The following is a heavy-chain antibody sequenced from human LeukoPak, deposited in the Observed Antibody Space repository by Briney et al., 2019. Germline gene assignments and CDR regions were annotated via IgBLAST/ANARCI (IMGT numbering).Heavy chain of an antibody. J-gene: IGHJ4*02. CDR2: INPSGGST. V-gene: IGHV1-46*01. CDR3: ARVGFTSSWSNFDY. Sequence: ASVKVSCKASGYTFTSYYMHWVRQAPGQGLEWMGIINPSGGSTTYAQKFQGRVTMTGDTSISTAYMELSSLRSDDTAMYYCARVGFTSSWSNFDYWGQGTLVTVSS. D-gene: IGHD6-13*01. CDR1: GYTFTSYY.